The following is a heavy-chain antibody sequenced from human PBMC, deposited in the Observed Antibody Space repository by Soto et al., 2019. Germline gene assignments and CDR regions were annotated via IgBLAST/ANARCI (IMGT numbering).Heavy chain of an antibody. V-gene: IGHV1-58*01. CDR1: GFTFTSSA. Sequence: GASVKVSCKASGFTFTSSAVQWVRQARGQRLEWIGWIVVGSGNTNYAQKFQERVTITRDMSTSTAYMELSSLRSEDTAVYYCAADRSLNDLGFLALNAFDIWGQATMVTVSS. CDR3: AADRSLNDLGFLALNAFDI. CDR2: IVVGSGNT. D-gene: IGHD1-1*01. J-gene: IGHJ3*02.